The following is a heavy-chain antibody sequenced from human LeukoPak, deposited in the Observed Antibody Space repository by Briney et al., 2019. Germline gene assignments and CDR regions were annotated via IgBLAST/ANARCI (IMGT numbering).Heavy chain of an antibody. CDR1: GGSISSGGYY. CDR2: IYYSGST. D-gene: IGHD3-10*01. V-gene: IGHV4-31*03. Sequence: SETLSLTCTVSGGSISSGGYYWSWIRQHPGKGLEWIGYIYYSGSTYYNPSLKSRVTILVDTSKNQFSLKLSSVTAADTAVYYCARGYGPGSFLDYWGQGTLVTVSS. CDR3: ARGYGPGSFLDY. J-gene: IGHJ4*02.